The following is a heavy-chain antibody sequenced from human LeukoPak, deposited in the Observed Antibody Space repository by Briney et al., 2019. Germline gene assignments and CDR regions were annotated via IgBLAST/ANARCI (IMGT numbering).Heavy chain of an antibody. CDR1: GGTFSSYA. CDR2: IIPIFGTA. CDR3: ARDRMDIVATTIGSFDY. D-gene: IGHD5-12*01. Sequence: GASVKVSCKASGGTFSSYAISWVLQAPGQGLEWMGRIIPIFGTANYAQKFQGRVTITTDESTSTAYMELSSLRSEDTAVYYCARDRMDIVATTIGSFDYWGQGTLVTVSS. J-gene: IGHJ4*02. V-gene: IGHV1-69*05.